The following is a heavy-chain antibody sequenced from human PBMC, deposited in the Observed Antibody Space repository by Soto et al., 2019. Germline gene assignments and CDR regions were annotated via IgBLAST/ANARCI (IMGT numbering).Heavy chain of an antibody. CDR1: GYSFSNYW. D-gene: IGHD3-22*01. CDR2: IYPGDSDT. Sequence: GESLKISCKASGYSFSNYWIGWVRQMPGKGLEWMAIIYPGDSDTRYSPSFQGQVTISADKSISTAYLQWSSLKASDSAMYYCARRLYDGSAYYYDYWGQGTLVTVSS. V-gene: IGHV5-51*01. CDR3: ARRLYDGSAYYYDY. J-gene: IGHJ4*02.